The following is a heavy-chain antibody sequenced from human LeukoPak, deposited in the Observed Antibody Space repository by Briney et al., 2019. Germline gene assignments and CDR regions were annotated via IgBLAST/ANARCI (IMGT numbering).Heavy chain of an antibody. CDR1: GFTFSSHG. J-gene: IGHJ6*02. CDR2: ISGNGGNT. D-gene: IGHD3-22*01. Sequence: GQSQRLSCAASGFTFSSHGMSWVRPAPGSGLEWVSGISGNGGNTYYADSVKGRFTISRDNSKNTLYLQMNSLRAEDAAVYYCARGGGGSGSLGRNGVDVWGQGTTVTVSS. V-gene: IGHV3-23*01. CDR3: ARGGGGSGSLGRNGVDV.